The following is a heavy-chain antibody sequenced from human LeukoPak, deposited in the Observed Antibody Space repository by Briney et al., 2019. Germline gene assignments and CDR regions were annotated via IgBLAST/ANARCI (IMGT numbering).Heavy chain of an antibody. V-gene: IGHV3-13*01. CDR2: IGSAGGT. Sequence: GGSLRLSCAASGFTFSSYDMHWVRQATGKGLEWVSAIGSAGGTYYPGSVKGRFTISRENAKNSLYLQMNSLRAGDTAVYYCARGALVATSDGAFDIWGQGTMVTVSS. CDR3: ARGALVATSDGAFDI. J-gene: IGHJ3*02. D-gene: IGHD5-12*01. CDR1: GFTFSSYD.